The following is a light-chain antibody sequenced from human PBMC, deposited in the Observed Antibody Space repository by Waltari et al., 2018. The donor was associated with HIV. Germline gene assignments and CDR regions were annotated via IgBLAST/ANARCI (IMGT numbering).Light chain of an antibody. J-gene: IGKJ4*01. Sequence: DIQMTQSPSSLSASPGDTINITCRTSQNIKSDLNWYQQKPGTIPKLLVYSASGVQRGVPPRISGSGSATDFTLTIDSLQPDDSASYFCQQSHTTPFTFGGGTTVEVK. CDR2: SAS. V-gene: IGKV1-39*01. CDR1: QNIKSD. CDR3: QQSHTTPFT.